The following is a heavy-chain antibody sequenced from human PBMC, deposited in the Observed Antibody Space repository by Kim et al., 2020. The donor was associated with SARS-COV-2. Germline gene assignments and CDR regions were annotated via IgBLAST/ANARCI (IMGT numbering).Heavy chain of an antibody. CDR1: GYTFTSYG. D-gene: IGHD3-16*01. CDR3: AREAKGIWDPAYFDY. Sequence: ASVKVSCKASGYTFTSYGISWVRQAPGQGLEWMGWISAYNGNTNYAQKLQGRVTMTTDTSTSTAYMELRSLRSDDTAVYYCAREAKGIWDPAYFDYWGQGTLVTVSS. V-gene: IGHV1-18*01. J-gene: IGHJ4*02. CDR2: ISAYNGNT.